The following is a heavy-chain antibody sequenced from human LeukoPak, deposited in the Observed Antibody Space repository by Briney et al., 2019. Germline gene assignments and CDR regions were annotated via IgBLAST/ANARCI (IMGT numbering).Heavy chain of an antibody. J-gene: IGHJ4*02. CDR3: AKDKTFSYYFGY. CDR1: GYTFTSYY. V-gene: IGHV1-46*01. CDR2: INPSGGST. Sequence: ASVKVSCKASGYTFTSYYMHWVRQAPGQGLEWMGIINPSGGSTSYAQKFQGRVTMTRDTSTSTVYMELSSLRAEDTAVYYCAKDKTFSYYFGYWGQGTLVTASS.